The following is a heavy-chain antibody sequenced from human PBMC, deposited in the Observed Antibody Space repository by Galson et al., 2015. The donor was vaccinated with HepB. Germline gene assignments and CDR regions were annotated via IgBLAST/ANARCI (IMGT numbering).Heavy chain of an antibody. CDR3: ANGGLLIADAFDI. CDR2: INPSGGST. D-gene: IGHD2-8*01. CDR1: GYTFTSYY. V-gene: IGHV1-46*04. Sequence: SVKVSCKASGYTFTSYYMHWVRQAPGQGLEWMGIINPSGGSTSYAQKLQGRVTMTRDTSTSTVYMELSSLRSEDTAVYYCANGGLLIADAFDIWGQGTMVTVSS. J-gene: IGHJ3*02.